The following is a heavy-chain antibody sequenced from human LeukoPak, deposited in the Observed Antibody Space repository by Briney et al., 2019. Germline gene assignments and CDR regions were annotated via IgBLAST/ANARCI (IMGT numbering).Heavy chain of an antibody. J-gene: IGHJ4*02. CDR2: IKQDGSEK. D-gene: IGHD1-7*01. CDR3: VRALDPFLAQLLDY. Sequence: PGGSLRLSCAASGFTFSSYWMSWVRQAPGKGLEWVANIKQDGSEKYYVDSVKGRFTISRDSAKNSLYLQMNSLRAEDTAVYYCVRALDPFLAQLLDYWGKGTLVTVSS. V-gene: IGHV3-7*01. CDR1: GFTFSSYW.